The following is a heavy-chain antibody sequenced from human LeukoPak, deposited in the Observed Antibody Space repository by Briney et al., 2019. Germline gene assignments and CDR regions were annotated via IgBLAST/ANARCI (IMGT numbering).Heavy chain of an antibody. D-gene: IGHD5-12*01. J-gene: IGHJ4*02. CDR2: ISWNSGSI. CDR1: GFTFDDYA. V-gene: IGHV3-9*01. CDR3: AKDTGYSSANLDY. Sequence: GGSLRLSCAASGFTFDDYAMHWVRQAPGKGLEWASGISWNSGSIDYADSVKGRFTISRDNAKNSLYLQMNSLRAEDTALYYCAKDTGYSSANLDYWGQGTLVTVSS.